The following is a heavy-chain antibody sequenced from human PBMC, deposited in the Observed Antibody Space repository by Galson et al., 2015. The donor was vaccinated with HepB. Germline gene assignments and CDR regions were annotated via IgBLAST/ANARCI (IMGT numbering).Heavy chain of an antibody. CDR3: AREHSTVIWYLDL. V-gene: IGHV3-23*01. Sequence: SLRLSCAASGFTFSNAWMNWVRQAPGKGLEWVGRISGTGARTKDADSVKGRFTIPRDNSKNTVSLQMSGLRAEDTGNYYCAREHSTVIWYLDLWGRGTLVTVSS. CDR1: GFTFSNAW. D-gene: IGHD2-21*01. J-gene: IGHJ2*01. CDR2: ISGTGART.